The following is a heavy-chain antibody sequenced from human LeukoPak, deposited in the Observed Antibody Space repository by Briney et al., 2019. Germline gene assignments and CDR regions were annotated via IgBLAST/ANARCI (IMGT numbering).Heavy chain of an antibody. CDR1: GGSVSSGSYY. J-gene: IGHJ3*02. V-gene: IGHV4-61*01. D-gene: IGHD6-13*01. CDR3: ARDGIAAAGTDAFDI. CDR2: IYYSGST. Sequence: SETLSLTCTVSGGSVSSGSYYWSWIRQPPGKGLEWIGYIYYSGSTYYNPSLKSRVTISVDTSKNPFSLKLSSVTAADTAVYYCARDGIAAAGTDAFDIWGQGTMVTVSS.